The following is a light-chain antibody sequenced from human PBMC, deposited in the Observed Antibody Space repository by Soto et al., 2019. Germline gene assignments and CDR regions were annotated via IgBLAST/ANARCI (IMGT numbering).Light chain of an antibody. Sequence: EIVMTQSPATLSVSPGERATLSCRASQSVSSNLAWYQQKPGQAPRLLIYGASTRATGSPARFSGSGSGTEFTLPISSLQSEDFAVYYCQHYSNWPPWTFGQGTKVEV. CDR2: GAS. CDR3: QHYSNWPPWT. J-gene: IGKJ1*01. V-gene: IGKV3-15*01. CDR1: QSVSSN.